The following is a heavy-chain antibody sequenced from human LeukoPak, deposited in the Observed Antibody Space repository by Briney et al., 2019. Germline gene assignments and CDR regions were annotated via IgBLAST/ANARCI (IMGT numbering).Heavy chain of an antibody. J-gene: IGHJ5*02. CDR1: GGSFSGYY. CDR3: ARSPYDYVWGSYRASWFDP. V-gene: IGHV4-34*01. D-gene: IGHD3-16*02. Sequence: SETLSLTCAVYGGSFSGYYWSWIRQPPGKGLEWIGEINHSGSTNYNPSLKSRVTISVDTSKNQFSLKLSPVTAADTAVYYCARSPYDYVWGSYRASWFDPWGQGTLVTVSS. CDR2: INHSGST.